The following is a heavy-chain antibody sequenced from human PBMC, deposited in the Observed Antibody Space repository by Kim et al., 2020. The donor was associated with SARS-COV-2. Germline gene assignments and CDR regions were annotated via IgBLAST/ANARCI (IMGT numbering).Heavy chain of an antibody. CDR1: GGSISSYY. CDR3: ARVDSNVRGVTPFDY. CDR2: IYYSGST. V-gene: IGHV4-59*13. Sequence: SETLSLTCTVSGGSISSYYWSWIRQPPGKGLEWIGYIYYSGSTNYNPSLKSRVTISVDTSKNQFSLKLSSVTAADTAVYYCARVDSNVRGVTPFDYWGQGTLVTVSS. J-gene: IGHJ4*02. D-gene: IGHD3-10*01.